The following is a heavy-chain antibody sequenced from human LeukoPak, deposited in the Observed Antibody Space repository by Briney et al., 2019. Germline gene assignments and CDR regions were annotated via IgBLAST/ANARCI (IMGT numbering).Heavy chain of an antibody. D-gene: IGHD4-23*01. Sequence: PGGSLRLSCAASGFTFSGSAMHWVRQASGQGLEWVGGIRSIANSYATAYAASVKGRFTISRDDSKNTAYLQMNSLKAEDAAVYYCTSTVASFAYWGQGTLLTL. CDR3: TSTVASFAY. V-gene: IGHV3-73*01. CDR1: GFTFSGSA. CDR2: IRSIANSYAT. J-gene: IGHJ4*02.